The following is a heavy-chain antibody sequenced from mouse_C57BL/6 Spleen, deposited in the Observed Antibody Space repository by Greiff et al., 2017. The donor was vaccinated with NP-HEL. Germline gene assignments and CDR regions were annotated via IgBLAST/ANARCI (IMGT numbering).Heavy chain of an antibody. J-gene: IGHJ2*01. V-gene: IGHV5-6*01. CDR1: GFTFSSYG. D-gene: IGHD2-3*01. Sequence: EVHLVESGGDLVKPGGSLKLSCAASGFTFSSYGMSWVRQTPDKRLEWVATISSGGSYTYYPDSVKGRFTISRDNAKNTLYLQMSSLKSEDTAMYYCARHGGDGYYPYYFDYWGQGTTLTVSS. CDR2: ISSGGSYT. CDR3: ARHGGDGYYPYYFDY.